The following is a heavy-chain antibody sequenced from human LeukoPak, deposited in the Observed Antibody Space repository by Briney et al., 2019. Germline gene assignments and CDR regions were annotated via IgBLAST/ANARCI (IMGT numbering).Heavy chain of an antibody. V-gene: IGHV3-11*04. CDR2: ISSRGTTI. J-gene: IGHJ4*02. Sequence: GGSPRLSCAASGFTFSDYYMGWIRQAPGKGLEWVSYISSRGTTIYYADSVKGRFTISRDNSKNTLYLQMGSLRAEDMAVYYCARAGFTYYYDSSGYTPHYYFDYWGQGTLVTVSS. CDR3: ARAGFTYYYDSSGYTPHYYFDY. CDR1: GFTFSDYY. D-gene: IGHD3-22*01.